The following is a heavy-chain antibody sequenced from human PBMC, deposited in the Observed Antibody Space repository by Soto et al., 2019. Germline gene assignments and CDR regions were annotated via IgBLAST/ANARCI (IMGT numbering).Heavy chain of an antibody. CDR3: ASGYYEIVTGRDTKYYFDV. Sequence: PSETLSLTCTVSGGSIINGDYYWTWIRQPPGKGLEWIGYIYYSGNTYYNPSLKSRVMISVDTSKNQFSLNLSSVTAADTAVYYCASGYYEIVTGRDTKYYFDVWGQGSLVTVSS. CDR2: IYYSGNT. CDR1: GGSIINGDYY. V-gene: IGHV4-30-4*01. J-gene: IGHJ4*02. D-gene: IGHD3-9*01.